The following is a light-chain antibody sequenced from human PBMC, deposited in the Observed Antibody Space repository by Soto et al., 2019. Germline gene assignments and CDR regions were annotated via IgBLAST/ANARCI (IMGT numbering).Light chain of an antibody. J-gene: IGKJ3*01. V-gene: IGKV3-20*01. CDR1: QTISSSF. Sequence: EIVLTQSPGTLSLSPGERATLSCRASQTISSSFLAWYQQKPGQAPRLLIYRASRRAPGNTDRFSGSVFWTDFTLTIRRLEPEDFAVYYCHQFGSSPLDTFGAGTKGEIK. CDR3: HQFGSSPLDT. CDR2: RAS.